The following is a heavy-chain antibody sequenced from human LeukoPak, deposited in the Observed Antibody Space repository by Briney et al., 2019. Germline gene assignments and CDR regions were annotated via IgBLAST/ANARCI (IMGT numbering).Heavy chain of an antibody. CDR3: ARAKGGFSGFDYLFDY. D-gene: IGHD5-12*01. J-gene: IGHJ4*02. V-gene: IGHV3-30-3*01. CDR1: GFTFSTYA. CDR2: FSYDGSTK. Sequence: PGGSLRLSCAASGFTFSTYAMHWVRQAPGKGLEWVALFSYDGSTKYYADSVKGRFTISRDNSKKSLYLQMNSLRAEDTAVYYCARAKGGFSGFDYLFDYWGQGTLVTVSS.